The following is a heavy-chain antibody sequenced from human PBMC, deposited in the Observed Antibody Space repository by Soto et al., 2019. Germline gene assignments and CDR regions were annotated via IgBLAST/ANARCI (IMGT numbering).Heavy chain of an antibody. CDR1: GYTFTTYA. CDR2: INVDNGNT. V-gene: IGHV1-3*01. J-gene: IGHJ6*02. Sequence: QIQLVQSGADVRKPGASVKVSCTASGYTFTTYAMHWVRQAPGQRPEWMGWINVDNGNTKYSQNFQGRVTITSDTSASTAYMELSGLTYGDTGVYFCARDGRYRYGSYSHYGMDVWGQGTTVIVSS. D-gene: IGHD3-16*02. CDR3: ARDGRYRYGSYSHYGMDV.